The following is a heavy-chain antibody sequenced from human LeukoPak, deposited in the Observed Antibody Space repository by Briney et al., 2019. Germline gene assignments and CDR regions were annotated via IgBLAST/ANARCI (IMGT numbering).Heavy chain of an antibody. CDR1: GGSISSGSYS. D-gene: IGHD3-22*01. V-gene: IGHV4-30-2*01. CDR2: IYQSGST. J-gene: IGHJ4*02. CDR3: ARGSGYAPLFDY. Sequence: KPSETLSLTCAVSGGSISSGSYSWSWIRQPPGKGLEWIGYIYQSGSTYYNPSLNSRATISVDRSKSQFSLKVSSVTAADTAVYYCARGSGYAPLFDYWGQGTLVTVSS.